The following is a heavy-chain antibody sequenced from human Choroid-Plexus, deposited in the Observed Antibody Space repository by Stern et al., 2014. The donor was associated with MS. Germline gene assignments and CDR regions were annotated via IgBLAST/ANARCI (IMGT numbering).Heavy chain of an antibody. CDR3: ARDQRGITIFGVVTDYYYLGMDV. CDR1: GYIFTGYY. V-gene: IGHV1-2*02. Sequence: QLVQSGAEVKKPGASVKVSCKTSGYIFTGYYIHWVRQAHGQGLEWMAWINPNTGGTKYAQKFQGRVTMSRDTSISTADVELSSLTSDDTAVYYCARDQRGITIFGVVTDYYYLGMDVWGQGTTVTVSS. CDR2: INPNTGGT. J-gene: IGHJ6*02. D-gene: IGHD3-3*01.